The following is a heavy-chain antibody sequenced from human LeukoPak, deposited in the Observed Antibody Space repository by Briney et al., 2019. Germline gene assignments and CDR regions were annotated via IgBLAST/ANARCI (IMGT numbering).Heavy chain of an antibody. CDR2: IIPIFGTA. D-gene: IGHD1-26*01. CDR3: ARVVVGATTWYDY. V-gene: IGHV1-69*05. Sequence: PVKVSCKASGGTFSSYAISWVRQAPGQGLEWMGRIIPIFGTANYAQKFQGRVTITTDESTSTAYMELSSLRSEDTAVYYCARVVVGATTWYDYWGQGTLVTVSS. J-gene: IGHJ4*02. CDR1: GGTFSSYA.